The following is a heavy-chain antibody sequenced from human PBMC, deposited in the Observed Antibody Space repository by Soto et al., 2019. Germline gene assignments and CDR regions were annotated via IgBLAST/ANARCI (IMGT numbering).Heavy chain of an antibody. Sequence: SETLSLTCTVSGGTISSYFWGWIRQPPGKGLEWIGYIYYSGSTNYNPSLKSRVTISVDTSKNQFSLKLSSVTAADTAVYYCARESSGATPLYDYWGQGTLVTVSS. CDR2: IYYSGST. D-gene: IGHD5-12*01. CDR1: GGTISSYF. CDR3: ARESSGATPLYDY. J-gene: IGHJ4*02. V-gene: IGHV4-59*01.